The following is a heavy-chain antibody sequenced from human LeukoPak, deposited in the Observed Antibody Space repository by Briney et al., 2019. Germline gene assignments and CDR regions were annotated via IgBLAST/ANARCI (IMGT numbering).Heavy chain of an antibody. Sequence: GGSLRLSCAASGFTFSSYGMHSVRQAPGKGLEWVAFIRYDGSNEYYADSVKGRFTISRDNSKNTLYLQMNSLRPDDTAVYYCAKDRGSWSNYFDYWGQGTLVTVSS. CDR1: GFTFSSYG. V-gene: IGHV3-30*02. D-gene: IGHD6-13*01. CDR2: IRYDGSNE. CDR3: AKDRGSWSNYFDY. J-gene: IGHJ4*02.